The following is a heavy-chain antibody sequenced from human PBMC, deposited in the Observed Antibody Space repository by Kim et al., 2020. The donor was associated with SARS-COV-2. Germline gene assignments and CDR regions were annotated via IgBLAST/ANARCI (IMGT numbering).Heavy chain of an antibody. CDR3: ARGAAVAVGHNWFDP. Sequence: PSLKSRVTISVDKSKNQFSLKLSSVTAADTAVYYCARGAAVAVGHNWFDPWGQGTLVTVSS. J-gene: IGHJ5*02. V-gene: IGHV4-4*02. D-gene: IGHD6-19*01.